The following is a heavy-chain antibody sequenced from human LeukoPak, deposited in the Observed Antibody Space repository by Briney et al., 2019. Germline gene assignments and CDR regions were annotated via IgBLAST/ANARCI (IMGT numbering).Heavy chain of an antibody. V-gene: IGHV3-23*01. Sequence: PGGSLRLSCAASGFTFSSYGMTWVRQAPGKGLEWVSAISGSGGSTYYADSVKGRSTISRDNSKSTLYLQMNSLRAEDTAVYYCAKFGLAGSGRYHDAFDIWGQGTMVTVSS. D-gene: IGHD3-10*01. CDR1: GFTFSSYG. CDR3: AKFGLAGSGRYHDAFDI. CDR2: ISGSGGST. J-gene: IGHJ3*02.